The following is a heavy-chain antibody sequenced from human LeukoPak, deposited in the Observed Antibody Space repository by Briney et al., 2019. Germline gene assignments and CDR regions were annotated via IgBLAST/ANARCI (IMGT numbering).Heavy chain of an antibody. CDR1: GFTFSSYA. J-gene: IGHJ3*02. CDR3: AKDRKPHDAFDI. V-gene: IGHV3-23*01. Sequence: GGSLRLSCAASGFTFSSYAMSWVRQAPGKGLEWGSGISGSGGSTSYADSVKGRFTISRDNSKNTLYLQMNSLRAEHTAVYYCAKDRKPHDAFDIWGEGTMVTVSS. CDR2: ISGSGGST.